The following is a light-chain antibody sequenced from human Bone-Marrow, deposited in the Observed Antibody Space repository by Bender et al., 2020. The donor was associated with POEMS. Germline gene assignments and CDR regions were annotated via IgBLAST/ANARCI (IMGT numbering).Light chain of an antibody. V-gene: IGLV2-11*01. CDR2: EVS. Sequence: QSALTQPRSVSGSPGQSVTISCTGTTGNVGGYNYVSWYQHHPGKAPKLMIYEVSERPSGVSNRFSGAKSGNTASLTISGLQAEDEADYYCCSYAGDTIYYVFGTGTKVTVL. J-gene: IGLJ1*01. CDR3: CSYAGDTIYYV. CDR1: TGNVGGYNY.